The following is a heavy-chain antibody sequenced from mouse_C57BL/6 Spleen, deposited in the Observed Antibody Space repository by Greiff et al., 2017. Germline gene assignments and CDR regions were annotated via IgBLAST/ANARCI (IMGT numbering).Heavy chain of an antibody. V-gene: IGHV2-6*01. J-gene: IGHJ3*01. CDR3: ASHPYDYGGGCAY. CDR2: IWGVGSS. Sequence: VKLLESGPGLVAPSQSLSITCTVSGFSLTSYCVDWVRQSPGQGLEWLGVIWGVGSSTYNSALKSRLSISKDNSKSQVFIKMNSLQTDDTAMYYCASHPYDYGGGCAYWGQGTLVTVSA. CDR1: GFSLTSYC. D-gene: IGHD2-4*01.